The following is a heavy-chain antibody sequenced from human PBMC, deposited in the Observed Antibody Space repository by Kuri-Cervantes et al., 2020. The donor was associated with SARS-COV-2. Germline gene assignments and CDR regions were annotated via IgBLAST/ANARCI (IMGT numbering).Heavy chain of an antibody. Sequence: SVKVSCKASGGTFSSYAISWVRQAPGQGLEWMGGIIPIFGTANYAQKFQGRVTITADESTSTAYMELSSLRSEDTAVYYCARLVSDNSYGFQYFDYWGQGTLVTVSS. D-gene: IGHD5-18*01. J-gene: IGHJ4*02. CDR1: GGTFSSYA. CDR2: IIPIFGTA. V-gene: IGHV1-69*13. CDR3: ARLVSDNSYGFQYFDY.